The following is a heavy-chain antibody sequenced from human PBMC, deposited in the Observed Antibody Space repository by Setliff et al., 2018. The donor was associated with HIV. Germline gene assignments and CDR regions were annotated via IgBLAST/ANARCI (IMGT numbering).Heavy chain of an antibody. CDR2: IKQDGSEK. D-gene: IGHD4-17*01. CDR1: GFTFSRYW. CDR3: ARDDYVLYSYYYSMDV. V-gene: IGHV3-7*01. Sequence: PGGSLRLSCAASGFTFSRYWMSWVRQAPGKGLEWVANIKQDGSEKYYVDSVKGRFTISRDNAKNSLYLQMNSLRAEDTAVYYCARDDYVLYSYYYSMDVWGQGTTVTVSS. J-gene: IGHJ6*02.